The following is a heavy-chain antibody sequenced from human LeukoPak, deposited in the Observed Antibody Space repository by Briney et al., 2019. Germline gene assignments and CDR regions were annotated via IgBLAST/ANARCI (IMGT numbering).Heavy chain of an antibody. J-gene: IGHJ4*02. D-gene: IGHD6-19*01. Sequence: SQTLSLTCTVSGASTTTTTHYWSWLRQHPGKGLEWIGYIYYSGTTNYNPSLKSRVTMSVDTSKNQFSLKLNSVTAADTAVYYCARDLKIGYNSGWYSFDYWGQGTLVTVSS. V-gene: IGHV4-61*01. CDR1: GASTTTTTHY. CDR2: IYYSGTT. CDR3: ARDLKIGYNSGWYSFDY.